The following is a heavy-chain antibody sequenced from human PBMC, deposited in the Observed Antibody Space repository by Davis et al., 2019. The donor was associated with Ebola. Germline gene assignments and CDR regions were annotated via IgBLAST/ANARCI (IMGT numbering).Heavy chain of an antibody. CDR2: IKQDGSVK. J-gene: IGHJ6*04. D-gene: IGHD4-17*01. CDR3: AKDRRTVKSYGMDV. Sequence: GESLKISCAASGFTFGSYWMSWVRRAPGRGLEWVATIKQDGSVKQYVDSVKGRFTISRDNAKNSLYLQMNSLRAEDTALYYCAKDRRTVKSYGMDVWGKGTTVTVSS. CDR1: GFTFGSYW. V-gene: IGHV3-7*03.